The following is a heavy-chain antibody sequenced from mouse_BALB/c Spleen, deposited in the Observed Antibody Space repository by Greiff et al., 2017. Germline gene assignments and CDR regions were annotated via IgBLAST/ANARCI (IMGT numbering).Heavy chain of an antibody. V-gene: IGHV1-20*02. CDR3: ARYDYDGDLRAMDD. D-gene: IGHD2-4*01. J-gene: IGHJ4*01. CDR1: GYSFTGYF. Sequence: VQLQQSGPELVKPGASVKISCKASGYSFTGYFMNWVMQSHGKSLEWIGRINPYNGDTFYNQKFKGKATLTVDKSSSTAHMELRSLASEDSAVYYCARYDYDGDLRAMDDWGQGTSVTVSS. CDR2: INPYNGDT.